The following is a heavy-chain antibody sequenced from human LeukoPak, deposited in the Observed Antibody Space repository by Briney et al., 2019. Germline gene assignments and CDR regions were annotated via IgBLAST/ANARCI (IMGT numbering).Heavy chain of an antibody. CDR3: ARRAGSAESHSIDY. J-gene: IGHJ4*02. CDR1: VFTFSSCW. V-gene: IGHV3-74*01. CDR2: IHSDGSTT. D-gene: IGHD3-10*01. Sequence: PGVPVRLSCTASVFTFSSCWMHGVRQSPVEGVVWVSRIHSDGSTTSYADSVKGRFTITRDNDKNTLYLQMNSLRAEDTAVYYCARRAGSAESHSIDYWGQGTLVTVSS.